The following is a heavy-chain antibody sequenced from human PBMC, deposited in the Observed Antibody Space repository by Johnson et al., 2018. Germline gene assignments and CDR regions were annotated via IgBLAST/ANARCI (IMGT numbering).Heavy chain of an antibody. D-gene: IGHD6-6*01. Sequence: VQLVQSGGGVVQPGRSLRLSCAASGFTFSSYSMNWVRQAPGTGLEWISYISSSSSTIYNADSVKGRFTVSSDNAKNSLYLQMNSLGAEDTAVYYWARDSSSSFVYYYYMDVWGKGTTGTVSS. J-gene: IGHJ6*03. CDR3: ARDSSSSFVYYYYMDV. V-gene: IGHV3-48*01. CDR2: ISSSSSTI. CDR1: GFTFSSYS.